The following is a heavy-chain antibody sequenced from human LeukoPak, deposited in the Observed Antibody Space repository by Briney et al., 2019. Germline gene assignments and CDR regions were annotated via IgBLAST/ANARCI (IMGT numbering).Heavy chain of an antibody. D-gene: IGHD5-12*01. CDR3: ARGDSAYDLFGHIDY. J-gene: IGHJ4*02. Sequence: VASVKVSCKASGGTFSNYAISWVRQDPGQGLEWMGGIIPIFGTANYAQKFQGRVTITADESTSTAYMELSSLRSEDTAVYYCARGDSAYDLFGHIDYWGQGTLVTVSS. CDR1: GGTFSNYA. CDR2: IIPIFGTA. V-gene: IGHV1-69*13.